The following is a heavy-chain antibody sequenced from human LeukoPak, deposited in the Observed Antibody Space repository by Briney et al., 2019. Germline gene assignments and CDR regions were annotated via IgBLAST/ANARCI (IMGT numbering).Heavy chain of an antibody. J-gene: IGHJ3*01. D-gene: IGHD5-12*01. CDR1: GFTFSSYA. CDR3: ARVKEASAFDV. CDR2: IGGSGAST. V-gene: IGHV3-23*01. Sequence: GGSLRLSCAASGFTFSSYAMSWVRQAPGKGLEWVSSIGGSGASTYYADSLKGRFTISRDNAKNSLYLQMNSLRAEDTAVYYCARVKEASAFDVWGQGTMVTVSS.